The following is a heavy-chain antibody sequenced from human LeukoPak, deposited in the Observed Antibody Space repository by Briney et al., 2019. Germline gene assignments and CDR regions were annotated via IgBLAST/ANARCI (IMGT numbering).Heavy chain of an antibody. CDR3: ARDASAYY. CDR1: GITLSNYW. V-gene: IGHV3-7*01. Sequence: GGSLRLSCAASGITLSNYWMSWVRQAPGKGLEWVASIKQDGSEKYYVDSVKGRFTISKDNAKNSLYLQMNSLRAEDTAVDYCARDASAYYWGQGTLVTVSS. CDR2: IKQDGSEK. D-gene: IGHD3-3*01. J-gene: IGHJ4*02.